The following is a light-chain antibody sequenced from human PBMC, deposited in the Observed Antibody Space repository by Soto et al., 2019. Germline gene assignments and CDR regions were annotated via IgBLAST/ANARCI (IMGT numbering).Light chain of an antibody. CDR2: GAS. CDR3: QHYGAATST. J-gene: IGKJ5*01. CDR1: QSVXSD. Sequence: IVLTQSPATLSLSPGESATLSCRASQSVXSDFAWYQQKPGQTPKLLTVGASSRATGSADKLSGSGSGTDFTLTISRLEPADFALYYCQHYGAATSTFGQGTRLEIK. V-gene: IGKV3-20*01.